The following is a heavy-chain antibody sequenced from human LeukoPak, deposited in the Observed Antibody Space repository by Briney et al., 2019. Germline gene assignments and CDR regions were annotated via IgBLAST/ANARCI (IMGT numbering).Heavy chain of an antibody. V-gene: IGHV4-34*01. Sequence: SETLSLTCAVYGGSFSGYYWSWIRQPPGKGLEWIGEINHSGSTNYNPSLKSRVTISVDTSKNQFSLKLSSVTAADTAVYYCASGYPWGSGPYPYYFDYWGQGTLVTVSS. CDR3: ASGYPWGSGPYPYYFDY. D-gene: IGHD6-19*01. CDR1: GGSFSGYY. J-gene: IGHJ4*02. CDR2: INHSGST.